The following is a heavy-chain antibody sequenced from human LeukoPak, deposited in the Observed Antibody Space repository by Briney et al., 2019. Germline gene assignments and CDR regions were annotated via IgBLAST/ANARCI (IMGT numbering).Heavy chain of an antibody. J-gene: IGHJ4*02. Sequence: PGGSLTLSCAVSGFPFRMYWMMCLRQAPGKAREWVATVKQDGSAKYYVVSVKGRFTMSRENAKNSLYLQINSLRAEDTARYYCATDKGDYYDSSCDSPFDYWGQGTLVTVSS. CDR3: ATDKGDYYDSSCDSPFDY. V-gene: IGHV3-7*01. D-gene: IGHD3-22*01. CDR1: GFPFRMYW. CDR2: VKQDGSAK.